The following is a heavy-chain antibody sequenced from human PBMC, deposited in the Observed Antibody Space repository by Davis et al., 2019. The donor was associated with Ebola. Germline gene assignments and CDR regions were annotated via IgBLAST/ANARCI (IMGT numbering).Heavy chain of an antibody. Sequence: ASVKVSCKASGYTFTSYYVHWVRQAPGQGLEWMGVINPSGGNTNYAQKFQGRVTMTRNTSTSTVYMELSSLRSDDTAVYFCARGYFGSGSYYTSSYYFDNWGQGTLVTVSS. D-gene: IGHD3-10*01. CDR2: INPSGGNT. CDR1: GYTFTSYY. J-gene: IGHJ4*02. V-gene: IGHV1-46*01. CDR3: ARGYFGSGSYYTSSYYFDN.